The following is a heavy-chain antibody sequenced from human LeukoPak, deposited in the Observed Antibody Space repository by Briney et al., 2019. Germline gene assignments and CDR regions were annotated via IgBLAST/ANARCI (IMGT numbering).Heavy chain of an antibody. Sequence: PSQTLSLTCTVSGGSISSGGYYWRWIRQPPGKGLVGIGYNNQNGSTYDNPSLKGRVTRSVCRSKNQVSMKLSSVTAADTAVYYCARGWPGDYWGQGTLVTVSS. V-gene: IGHV4-30-2*01. CDR2: NNQNGST. D-gene: IGHD1-14*01. J-gene: IGHJ4*02. CDR1: GGSISSGGYY. CDR3: ARGWPGDY.